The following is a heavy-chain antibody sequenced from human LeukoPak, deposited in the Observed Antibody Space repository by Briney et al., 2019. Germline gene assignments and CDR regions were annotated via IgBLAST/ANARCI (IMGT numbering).Heavy chain of an antibody. J-gene: IGHJ1*01. CDR1: GGSISSCY. Sequence: SSETLSLTCTVSGGSISSCYWSWIRQPPGKGLEWIGYIYYSGSTNYNPSLKSRVTISVDTSNNQFSLKLSSVTAADTAVYYCARESSGWYDQYFQHWGQGTLVTVSS. CDR2: IYYSGST. CDR3: ARESSGWYDQYFQH. V-gene: IGHV4-59*01. D-gene: IGHD6-19*01.